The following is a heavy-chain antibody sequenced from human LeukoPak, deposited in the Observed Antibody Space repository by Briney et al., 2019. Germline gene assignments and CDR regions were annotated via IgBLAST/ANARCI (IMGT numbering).Heavy chain of an antibody. V-gene: IGHV3-23*01. CDR2: ISGSGGST. Sequence: PGGSLRLSCAASGFTFSSYAMSWVRQAPGKGLEWVSAISGSGGSTYYADSVKGRFTISRDNSKNTLYLQMNSLRAEDTAVYYCAKDLVGSGGYGNLPPYDYWGQGTLVTVSS. J-gene: IGHJ4*02. D-gene: IGHD1-26*01. CDR3: AKDLVGSGGYGNLPPYDY. CDR1: GFTFSSYA.